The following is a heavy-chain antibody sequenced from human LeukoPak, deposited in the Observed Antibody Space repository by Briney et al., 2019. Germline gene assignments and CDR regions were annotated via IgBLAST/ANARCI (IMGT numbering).Heavy chain of an antibody. Sequence: ASVKVSCKASGGTFSSYAISWVRQAPGQGLEWMGRIIPIFGTASYAQKFQGRVTITTDESTSTAYMELSSLRSEDTAVYYCARDRLGEEASFPDYWGQGTLVTVSS. D-gene: IGHD3-16*01. CDR2: IIPIFGTA. J-gene: IGHJ4*02. V-gene: IGHV1-69*05. CDR1: GGTFSSYA. CDR3: ARDRLGEEASFPDY.